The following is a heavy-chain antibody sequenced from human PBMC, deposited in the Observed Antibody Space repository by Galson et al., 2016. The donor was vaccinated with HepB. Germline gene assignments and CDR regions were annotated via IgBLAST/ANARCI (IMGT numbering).Heavy chain of an antibody. CDR2: IWYDGSSK. D-gene: IGHD5-18*01. V-gene: IGHV3-33*01. CDR3: ARVVSDTAFDY. CDR1: GFTFSTYG. J-gene: IGHJ4*02. Sequence: SLRLSCAASGFTFSTYGMHWVRQAPGKGLEWVAGIWYDGSSKYYADSVKGRVTISRDNSRDALYLHMHSLRAEDTAVYYCARVVSDTAFDYWGQGTLVTVSS.